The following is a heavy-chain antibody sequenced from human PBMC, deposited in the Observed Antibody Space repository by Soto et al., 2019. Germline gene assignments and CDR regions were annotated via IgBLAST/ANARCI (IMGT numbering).Heavy chain of an antibody. CDR1: GYTFTGYY. J-gene: IGHJ3*02. D-gene: IGHD6-13*01. V-gene: IGHV1-2*02. CDR3: AREKYSSSHEAGDI. CDR2: INPNSGGT. Sequence: SVKVSCKASGYTFTGYYMHWVRQAPGQGLEWMGWINPNSGGTNYAQKFQGRVTMTRDTSISTAYMELSRLRSDDTAVYYCAREKYSSSHEAGDIWGQGTMVTVSS.